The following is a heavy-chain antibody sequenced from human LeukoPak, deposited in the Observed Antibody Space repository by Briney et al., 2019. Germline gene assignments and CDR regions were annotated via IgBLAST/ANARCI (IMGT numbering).Heavy chain of an antibody. CDR1: GFTFSSYG. CDR3: AKDYGGNPLGEVYMDV. Sequence: PGGSLRLSCAASGFTFSSYGMHWVRQAPGKGLEWVAVIWYDGSNKYYADSVKGRFTISRDNSKNTLYLQMNSLRAEDTAVYYCAKDYGGNPLGEVYMDVWGKGTTVTVSS. CDR2: IWYDGSNK. V-gene: IGHV3-33*06. J-gene: IGHJ6*03. D-gene: IGHD4-23*01.